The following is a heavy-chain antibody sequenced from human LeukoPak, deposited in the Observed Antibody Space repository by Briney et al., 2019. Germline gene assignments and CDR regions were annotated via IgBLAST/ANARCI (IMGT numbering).Heavy chain of an antibody. D-gene: IGHD3-10*02. CDR2: ISSSGSTI. J-gene: IGHJ6*03. CDR1: GFTFSSYE. CDR3: ARDLFGELPGGYYYYYMDV. V-gene: IGHV3-48*03. Sequence: GGSLRLSCAASGFTFSSYEMNWVRQAPGKGPEWVSYISSSGSTIYYADSVKGRFTISRDNAKNSLYLQMNSLRAEDTAVYYCARDLFGELPGGYYYYYMDVWGKGTTVTISS.